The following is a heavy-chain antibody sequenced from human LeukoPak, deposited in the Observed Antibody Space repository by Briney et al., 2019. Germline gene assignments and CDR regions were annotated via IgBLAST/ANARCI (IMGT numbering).Heavy chain of an antibody. D-gene: IGHD5-12*01. J-gene: IGHJ4*02. CDR1: GFTFSNFW. CDR2: IKEDGSES. Sequence: GGSLRLSCTASGFTFSNFWMGWVRQAPGKGLEWVANIKEDGSESYYVDSVKGRFTISRDNTKNSLYLQMNSLRAEDTAVYYCARFPRDPWRFDYWGQGTLVSVSS. V-gene: IGHV3-7*03. CDR3: ARFPRDPWRFDY.